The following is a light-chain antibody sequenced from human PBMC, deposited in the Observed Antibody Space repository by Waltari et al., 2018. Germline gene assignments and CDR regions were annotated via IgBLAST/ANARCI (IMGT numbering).Light chain of an antibody. J-gene: IGKJ4*01. CDR3: QQRSTWPSLT. CDR2: DAS. Sequence: EIVLTQSPATLSLSPGESVTLSCRASQRVSRHLAWYQQRPGQAPRLLIYDASNRAPGIPARCSGSGSGTDFTLTISSLEPEDFAVYYCQQRSTWPSLTFGGGTKVGIK. CDR1: QRVSRH. V-gene: IGKV3-11*01.